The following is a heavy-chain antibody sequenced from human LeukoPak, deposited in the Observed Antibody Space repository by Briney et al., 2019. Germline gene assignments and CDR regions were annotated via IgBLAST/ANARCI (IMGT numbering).Heavy chain of an antibody. CDR3: ARGLILDS. J-gene: IGHJ4*02. CDR1: GFTFSSYS. CDR2: ISSSSSYT. V-gene: IGHV3-21*04. Sequence: GGSLRLSCAASGFTFSSYSMNWVRQAPGKGLEWVSSISSSSSYTYYADSVKGRLTVSRDNAKKSLYLQMNSLRVEDTAVYYCARGLILDSWGQGTLVTVSS.